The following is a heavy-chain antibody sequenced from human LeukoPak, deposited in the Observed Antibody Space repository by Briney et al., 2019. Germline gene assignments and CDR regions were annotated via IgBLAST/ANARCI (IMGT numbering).Heavy chain of an antibody. CDR2: INHSGSI. CDR3: ARGPSSSWWFDP. V-gene: IGHV4-34*01. J-gene: IGHJ5*02. Sequence: PSETLSLTCAVYGGSFSGYYWSWIRQPPGKGLEWIGEINHSGSINYNPSLKSRVTISVDTSKNQFSLKLSSVTAADTAVYYCARGPSSSWWFDPWGQGTLVTVSP. CDR1: GGSFSGYY.